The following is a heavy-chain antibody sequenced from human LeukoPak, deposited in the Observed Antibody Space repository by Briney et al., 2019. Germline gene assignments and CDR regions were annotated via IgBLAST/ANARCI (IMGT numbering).Heavy chain of an antibody. V-gene: IGHV3-9*01. CDR1: GFTFDDYG. CDR3: AKDLRDSYSWGYGMDV. Sequence: PGRSQRLSCAASGFTFDDYGMHWVRQAPGKGLEWVSGISWNSGSIGYADSVKGRFTISRDNAKNSLYLQMNSLRAEDTALYYCAKDLRDSYSWGYGMDVWGQGTTVTVSS. D-gene: IGHD5-24*01. CDR2: ISWNSGSI. J-gene: IGHJ6*02.